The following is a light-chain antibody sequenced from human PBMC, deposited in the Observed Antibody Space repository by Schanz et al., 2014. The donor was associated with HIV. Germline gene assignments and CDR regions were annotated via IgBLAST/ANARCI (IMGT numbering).Light chain of an antibody. V-gene: IGLV1-44*01. Sequence: QSVLTQPPSASGTPGQRVTMSCSASSSNTATNAVNWYQQLPGTAPKLLIYATYNRPSGVPDRFSGSQSGTSASLAISGLQAEDEADFFCATWDDSLNGWVFGGGTKVTVL. J-gene: IGLJ3*02. CDR3: ATWDDSLNGWV. CDR1: SSNTATNA. CDR2: ATY.